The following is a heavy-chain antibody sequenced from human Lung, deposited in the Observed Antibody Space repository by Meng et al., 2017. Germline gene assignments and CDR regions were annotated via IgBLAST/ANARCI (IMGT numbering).Heavy chain of an antibody. CDR2: INHSGST. V-gene: IGHV4-34*01. Sequence: VQLQQWGAGLLKPSETLSLTCVVSGGSFSDYYWSWSRQPPGKGLEWIGEINHSGSTNYNPSLESRATISVDTSQNNLSLKLSSVTAADSAVYYCARGPTTMAHDFDYWGQGTLVTVSS. J-gene: IGHJ4*02. CDR3: ARGPTTMAHDFDY. CDR1: GGSFSDYY. D-gene: IGHD4-11*01.